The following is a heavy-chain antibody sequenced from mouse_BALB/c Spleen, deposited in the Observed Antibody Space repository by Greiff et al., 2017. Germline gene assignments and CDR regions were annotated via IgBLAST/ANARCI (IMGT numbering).Heavy chain of an antibody. CDR1: GYTFTSYW. D-gene: IGHD2-4*01. V-gene: IGHV1-7*01. J-gene: IGHJ3*01. CDR2: INPSTGYT. Sequence: VQLVESGAELAKPGASVKMSCKASGYTFTSYWMHWVKQRPGQGLEWIGYINPSTGYTEYNQKFKDKATLTADKSSSTAYMQLSSLTSEDSAVYYCASPDYDYDGGFAYWGQGTLVTVSA. CDR3: ASPDYDYDGGFAY.